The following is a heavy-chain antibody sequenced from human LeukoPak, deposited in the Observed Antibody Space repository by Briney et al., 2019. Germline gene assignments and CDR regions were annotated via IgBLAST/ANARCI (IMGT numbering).Heavy chain of an antibody. CDR2: ISGSAGGT. J-gene: IGHJ4*02. CDR3: AKRGIVIRGILIIGFHKEAYYFDY. CDR1: GITVSNYA. D-gene: IGHD3-10*01. V-gene: IGHV3-23*01. Sequence: GGSLRLSCVVSGITVSNYAISWVRQAPGKGLEWVSGISGSAGGTKYADSVKGRFTISRDNSLNTVYLQMNSLRAEDTAVYFCAKRGIVIRGILIIGFHKEAYYFDYWGQGILVTVSS.